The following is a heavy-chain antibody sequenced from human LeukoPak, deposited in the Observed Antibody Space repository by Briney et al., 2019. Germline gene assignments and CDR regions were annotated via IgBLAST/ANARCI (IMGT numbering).Heavy chain of an antibody. Sequence: SETLSLTCTVSGGSISSYYWSWIRQPAGKGLEWIGRIYKSGSTNYNPSLKSRVTISVDTSKNQYSLKLSSVTAADTAVYYCAKGGGWSSAFDIWGQGTMVAVSS. CDR1: GGSISSYY. CDR3: AKGGGWSSAFDI. J-gene: IGHJ3*02. CDR2: IYKSGST. V-gene: IGHV4-4*07. D-gene: IGHD2-15*01.